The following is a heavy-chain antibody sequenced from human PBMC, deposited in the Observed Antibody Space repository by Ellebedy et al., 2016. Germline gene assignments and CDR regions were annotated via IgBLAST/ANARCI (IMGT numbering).Heavy chain of an antibody. CDR1: GFTFTSSA. V-gene: IGHV1-58*02. J-gene: IGHJ4*02. CDR2: IVVGSGNT. Sequence: SVKVSXXASGFTFTSSAMQWVRQARGQRLEWIGWIVVGSGNTNYAQKFQERVTITRDMSTSTAYMELSSLRSEDTAVYYCAAERSPCGGDCYRWGQGTLVTVSS. CDR3: AAERSPCGGDCYR. D-gene: IGHD2-21*02.